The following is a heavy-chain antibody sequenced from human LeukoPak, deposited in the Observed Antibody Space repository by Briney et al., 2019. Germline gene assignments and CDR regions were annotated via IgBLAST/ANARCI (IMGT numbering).Heavy chain of an antibody. CDR1: GGSISSYY. CDR2: IYYSGST. Sequence: PSETLSLTCTVSGGSISSYYWSRIRQPPGKGLEWIGYIYYSGSTNYNPSLKSRVTISVDTSKNQFSLKLSSVTAADTAVYYCARWTYDFWSGSANWFDPWGQGTLVTVSS. CDR3: ARWTYDFWSGSANWFDP. D-gene: IGHD3-3*01. V-gene: IGHV4-59*08. J-gene: IGHJ5*02.